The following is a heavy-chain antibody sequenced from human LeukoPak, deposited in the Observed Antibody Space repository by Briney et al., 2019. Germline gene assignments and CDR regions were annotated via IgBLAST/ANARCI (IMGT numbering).Heavy chain of an antibody. CDR3: ARGSLRVVATIGDWFDP. CDR1: GYTFTGYY. D-gene: IGHD5-12*01. J-gene: IGHJ5*02. Sequence: ASVKVSCKASGYTFTGYYMHWVRQAPGQGLEWMGWINPNSGGTNYAQKFQGRVTMTRDTSISTAYMELSRLRSDDTAVYYCARGSLRVVATIGDWFDPWGQGALVTVSS. V-gene: IGHV1-2*02. CDR2: INPNSGGT.